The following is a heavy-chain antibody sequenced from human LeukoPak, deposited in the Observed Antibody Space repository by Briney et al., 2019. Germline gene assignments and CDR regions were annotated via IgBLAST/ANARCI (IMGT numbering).Heavy chain of an antibody. CDR1: GFPFSNHD. J-gene: IGHJ4*02. CDR2: IGIAGDT. Sequence: GGSLRLSCAASGFPFSNHDMHWVRRSAGKGLEWVSRIGIAGDTFSLGSVKGRFTVSRENAKSSLYLQMNNLRAEDTAVYYCARARHLAGYRNTWYDYWGQGTLVTVPS. V-gene: IGHV3-13*01. D-gene: IGHD6-13*01. CDR3: ARARHLAGYRNTWYDY.